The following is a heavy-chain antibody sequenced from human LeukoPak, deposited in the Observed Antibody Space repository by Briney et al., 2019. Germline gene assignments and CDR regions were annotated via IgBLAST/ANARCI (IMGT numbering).Heavy chain of an antibody. Sequence: PSETLSLTCTVSGGSISSSRYYWGWIRQPPGKGLEWIGSIYYSGSTYYNPSLKSRVTISVDTSKNQFSLKLSSVTAADTAVYYCARQENSGGWYGSFDYWGQGTLVTVSS. CDR3: ARQENSGGWYGSFDY. V-gene: IGHV4-39*01. CDR1: GGSISSSRYY. CDR2: IYYSGST. J-gene: IGHJ4*02. D-gene: IGHD6-19*01.